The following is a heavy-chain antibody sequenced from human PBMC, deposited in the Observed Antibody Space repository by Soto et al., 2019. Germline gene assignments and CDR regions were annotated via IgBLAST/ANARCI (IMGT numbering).Heavy chain of an antibody. CDR2: ISGSGGST. CDR3: ACMTTVTTAFY. Sequence: PGGSLRLSCAASGFTFSSYAMSWVRQAPGKGQEWVSAISGSGGSTYYADSVKGRFTISRDNSKNTLYLQMNSLRAQDTAVYYCACMTTVTTAFYCGQGTLVTVSS. CDR1: GFTFSSYA. J-gene: IGHJ4*02. V-gene: IGHV3-23*01. D-gene: IGHD4-17*01.